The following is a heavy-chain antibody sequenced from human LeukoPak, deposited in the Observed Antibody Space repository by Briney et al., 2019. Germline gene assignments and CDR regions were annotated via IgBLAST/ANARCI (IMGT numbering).Heavy chain of an antibody. CDR1: GFTFSSYG. Sequence: AGGSLRLSCAGFGFTFSSYGMHWVRQAPGKGLVWVAVISYDGSNKYYADSVKGRFTISRDNSKNTLYLQMSSLRTEDTAVYYCARPTIAAAGNFEYWGQGTLVTVSS. CDR2: ISYDGSNK. J-gene: IGHJ4*02. V-gene: IGHV3-30*03. CDR3: ARPTIAAAGNFEY. D-gene: IGHD6-13*01.